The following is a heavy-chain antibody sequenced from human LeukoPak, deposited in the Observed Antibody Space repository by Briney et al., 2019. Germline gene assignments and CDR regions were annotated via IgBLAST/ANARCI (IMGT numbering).Heavy chain of an antibody. CDR1: GGSISSRY. J-gene: IGHJ3*01. CDR2: IYNSGST. V-gene: IGHV4-59*08. Sequence: SETLSLTCTVSGGSISSRYWSWIRQPPGKGLEWIGYIYNSGSTNYNPSLKSRVTISLDTSKNQFSLHLTSVTAADTAVYFCARDDYGVFDAFDVWGQGTVVTVSS. D-gene: IGHD3-16*01. CDR3: ARDDYGVFDAFDV.